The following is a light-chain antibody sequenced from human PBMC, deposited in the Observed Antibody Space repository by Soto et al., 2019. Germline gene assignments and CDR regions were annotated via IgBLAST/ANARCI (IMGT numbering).Light chain of an antibody. Sequence: EIVLTQSPGTLSLSPGERATLSCRASQSVSSSYLAWFQHKPGQAPSLLIYGASSRATGIPDRFSGSGSGTDFTLTISRLEPEDFAVYYCLQCGSSPWTCGQGTKVEIK. CDR2: GAS. CDR1: QSVSSSY. V-gene: IGKV3-20*01. CDR3: LQCGSSPWT. J-gene: IGKJ1*01.